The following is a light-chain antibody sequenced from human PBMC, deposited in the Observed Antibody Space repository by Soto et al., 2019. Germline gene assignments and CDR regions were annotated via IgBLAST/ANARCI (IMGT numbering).Light chain of an antibody. V-gene: IGKV3-20*01. CDR2: GIS. J-gene: IGKJ1*01. CDR1: QSVSSNY. CDR3: EQYGSSPRT. Sequence: EAVLTQSPGTLSLSPGEGATLSCRASQSVSSNYFAWYQQKAGQAPRLLIYGISTRATGIPDRFSGSGSGTDFTLTISRLEPEDFAVYYCEQYGSSPRTFGQGTRVDIK.